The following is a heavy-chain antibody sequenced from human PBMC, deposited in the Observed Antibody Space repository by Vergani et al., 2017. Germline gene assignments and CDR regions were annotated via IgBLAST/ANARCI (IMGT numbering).Heavy chain of an antibody. Sequence: QVQLVQSGAEVKKPGASVKVSCKASGYTFTDYYMHWVRQAPGQGLEWMGWINPNSGGTNYAQKFQGRVTMTRDTSISTAYMELSRLRSDDTAVYYCARARGYSYGPYYYYYGMDVWGQGTTVTVSS. J-gene: IGHJ6*02. V-gene: IGHV1-2*02. CDR3: ARARGYSYGPYYYYYGMDV. CDR2: INPNSGGT. CDR1: GYTFTDYY. D-gene: IGHD5-18*01.